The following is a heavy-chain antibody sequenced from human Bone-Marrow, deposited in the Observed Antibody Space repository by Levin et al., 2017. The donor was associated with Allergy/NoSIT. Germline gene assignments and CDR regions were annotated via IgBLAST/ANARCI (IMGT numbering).Heavy chain of an antibody. CDR1: GFTFSSYA. CDR3: ARVSRWRGYYYYGMDV. Sequence: LSLTCAASGFTFSSYAMHWVRQAPGKGLEWVAVISYDGSNKYYADSVKGRFTISRDNSKNTLYLQMNSLRAEDTAVYYCARVSRWRGYYYYGMDVWGQGTTVTVSS. J-gene: IGHJ6*02. CDR2: ISYDGSNK. V-gene: IGHV3-30-3*01. D-gene: IGHD5-24*01.